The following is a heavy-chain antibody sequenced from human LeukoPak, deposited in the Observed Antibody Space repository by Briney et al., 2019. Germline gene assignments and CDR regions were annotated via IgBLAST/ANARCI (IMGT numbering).Heavy chain of an antibody. CDR2: INHSGST. CDR3: ARGGGY. J-gene: IGHJ4*02. Sequence: PSETLSLTCAVYGGSFSGYYWSWIRQPPGKGLEWIGEINHSGSTNYNPSLKSRVTISVDTSKNQFSLKLSSATAADTAVYYCARGGGYWGQGTLVTVSS. D-gene: IGHD4-23*01. V-gene: IGHV4-34*01. CDR1: GGSFSGYY.